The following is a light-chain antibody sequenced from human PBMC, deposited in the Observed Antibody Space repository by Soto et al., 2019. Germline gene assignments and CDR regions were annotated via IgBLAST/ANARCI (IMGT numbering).Light chain of an antibody. Sequence: QSVLTQPASVPGSPGQSITISCTGTSSDVGGYNYVSWYQQHPGKAPKLMIYDVSNRPSGVSNRFSGSKSGNTASLTISGLQAEDEADYYCSSYTSSSIPVVFGGGTKLTVL. J-gene: IGLJ2*01. CDR3: SSYTSSSIPVV. CDR1: SSDVGGYNY. CDR2: DVS. V-gene: IGLV2-14*01.